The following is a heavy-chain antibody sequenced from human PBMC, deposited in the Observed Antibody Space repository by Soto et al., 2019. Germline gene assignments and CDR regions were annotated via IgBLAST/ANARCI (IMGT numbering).Heavy chain of an antibody. J-gene: IGHJ4*02. Sequence: GGSLRLSCAASGFTFSSYAMSWVRQAPGKGLEWVSAISGSGGSTYYADSVKGRFTISRDTSKNTLYLQMNSLRAEDTAVYYWAKDPRKSGYESYFDYWGQGTLVTVSS. CDR1: GFTFSSYA. D-gene: IGHD5-12*01. CDR2: ISGSGGST. V-gene: IGHV3-23*01. CDR3: AKDPRKSGYESYFDY.